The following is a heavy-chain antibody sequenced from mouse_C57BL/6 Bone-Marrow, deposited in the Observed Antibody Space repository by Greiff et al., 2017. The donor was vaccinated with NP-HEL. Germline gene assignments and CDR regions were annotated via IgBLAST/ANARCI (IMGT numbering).Heavy chain of an antibody. CDR3: ARSRVLRGFAY. CDR1: GYTFTSYW. J-gene: IGHJ3*01. D-gene: IGHD1-1*01. Sequence: QVQLQQPGAELVRPGSSVKLSCKASGYTFTSYWMHWVKQRPIQGLEWIGNIDPSDSETHYNQKFKDKATLTVDKSSSTAYMQLSSLTSEDSAVYYCARSRVLRGFAYWGQGTLVTVSA. V-gene: IGHV1-52*01. CDR2: IDPSDSET.